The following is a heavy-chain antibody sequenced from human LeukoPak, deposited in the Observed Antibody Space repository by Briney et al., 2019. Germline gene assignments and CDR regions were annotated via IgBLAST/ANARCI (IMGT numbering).Heavy chain of an antibody. CDR2: IYPGDSDT. CDR3: ARRRSSTQEFDP. D-gene: IGHD2-2*01. J-gene: IGHJ5*02. CDR1: GYSFTSYW. V-gene: IGHV5-51*01. Sequence: GESLKISCKGSGYSFTSYWIGWVRQMPGRGLEWMGIIYPGDSDTRYSPSFQGQVTISVNKSISTAYLQWSSLKASDTAIYYCARRRSSTQEFDPWGQGTLVIVSS.